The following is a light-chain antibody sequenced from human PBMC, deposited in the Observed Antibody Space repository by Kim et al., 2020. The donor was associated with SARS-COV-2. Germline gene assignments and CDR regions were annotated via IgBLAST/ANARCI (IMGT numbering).Light chain of an antibody. V-gene: IGKV3-11*01. Sequence: SPGEGAPLSCRASQSVSSSNLAWYQQKPGQAPRLLIYDASKRATDVAARFSGSGSGTDFTLTISRIEPEDFAVYYCQLRSNWPPYTFGQGTKLEI. CDR1: QSVSSSN. CDR3: QLRSNWPPYT. J-gene: IGKJ2*01. CDR2: DAS.